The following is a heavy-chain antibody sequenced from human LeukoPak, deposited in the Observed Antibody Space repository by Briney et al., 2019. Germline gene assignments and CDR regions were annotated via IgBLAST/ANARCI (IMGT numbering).Heavy chain of an antibody. V-gene: IGHV3-7*01. CDR3: ASDYDILTPWAFDP. J-gene: IGHJ5*02. CDR1: GFTFSSYW. CDR2: IKQDGSEK. D-gene: IGHD3-9*01. Sequence: GGSLRLSCAASGFTFSSYWMSWVRQAPGKGLEWVANIKQDGSEKYYVDSVKGRFTISRDNAKNSLYLQMNSLRAEDTAVYYCASDYDILTPWAFDPWGQGTLVTVSS.